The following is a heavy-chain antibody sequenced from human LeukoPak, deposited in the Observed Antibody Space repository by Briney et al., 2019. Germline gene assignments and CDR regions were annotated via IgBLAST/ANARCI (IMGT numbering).Heavy chain of an antibody. CDR1: GGSFSGYY. Sequence: MPSETLSLTCAVYGGSFSGYYWSWIRQPPGKGLEWIGEINHSGSTNYNPSLKSRVTISVDTSKNQFSLKLSSVTAADTAVYYCARGSWYFDYWGQGTLVTVSS. CDR2: INHSGST. D-gene: IGHD6-13*01. CDR3: ARGSWYFDY. V-gene: IGHV4-34*01. J-gene: IGHJ4*02.